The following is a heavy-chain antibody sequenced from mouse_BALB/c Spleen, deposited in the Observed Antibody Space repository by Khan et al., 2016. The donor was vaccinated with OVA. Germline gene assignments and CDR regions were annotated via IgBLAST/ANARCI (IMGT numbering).Heavy chain of an antibody. D-gene: IGHD3-1*01. Sequence: EVQLQESGPGLVKPSQSLSLTCSVVGYSITSGYFWNWIRQFPGNNLEWMGYIRYDGNSNYNPSLKNRISITRDTSKNQFFLKLNSVTPEDTATXSFARGGSSGPAWFTYWGQGTLGTVSA. CDR1: GYSITSGYF. CDR3: ARGGSSGPAWFTY. V-gene: IGHV3-6*02. J-gene: IGHJ3*01. CDR2: IRYDGNS.